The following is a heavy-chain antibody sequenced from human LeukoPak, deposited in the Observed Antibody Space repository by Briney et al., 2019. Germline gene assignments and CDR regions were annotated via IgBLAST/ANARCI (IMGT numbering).Heavy chain of an antibody. J-gene: IGHJ4*02. CDR3: AREIRIVVVLDY. Sequence: PGGSLRLSCAASGFTFSSYAMHWVRQAPGKGLEWVAVISYDGSNKNYADSVKGRFTISRDNSKNTLYLQMNSLRAEDTAVYYCAREIRIVVVLDYWGQGTLVTVTS. V-gene: IGHV3-30*04. D-gene: IGHD3-22*01. CDR1: GFTFSSYA. CDR2: ISYDGSNK.